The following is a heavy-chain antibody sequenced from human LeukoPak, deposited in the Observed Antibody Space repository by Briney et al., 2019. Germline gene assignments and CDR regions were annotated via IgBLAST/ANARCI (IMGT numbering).Heavy chain of an antibody. J-gene: IGHJ5*02. V-gene: IGHV4-59*01. CDR2: IYYRGST. CDR1: GGSISSYY. D-gene: IGHD1-26*01. CDR3: ARVGAEWEPNWFDP. Sequence: SETLSLTCTVSGGSISSYYWSWIRQPPGKGLEWIGYIYYRGSTNYNPSLKSRVTISVDTSKNQFSLKLSSVTAADTAVYYCARVGAEWEPNWFDPWGQGTLVTVSS.